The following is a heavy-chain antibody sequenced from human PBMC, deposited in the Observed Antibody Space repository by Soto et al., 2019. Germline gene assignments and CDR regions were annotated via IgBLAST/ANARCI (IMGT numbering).Heavy chain of an antibody. CDR3: ARDLGRGSGWFVVQPEHYGMDV. Sequence: SQTLSLTCAISGDSVSSNTAAWNWIRSSPSRGLEWLGRTYYRSKWYNDYAVSVKSRITINPDTSKNQFSLQLNSVTPEDTAVYYCARDLGRGSGWFVVQPEHYGMDVWGQGTTVTVSS. CDR2: TYYRSKWYN. D-gene: IGHD6-19*01. CDR1: GDSVSSNTAA. J-gene: IGHJ6*02. V-gene: IGHV6-1*01.